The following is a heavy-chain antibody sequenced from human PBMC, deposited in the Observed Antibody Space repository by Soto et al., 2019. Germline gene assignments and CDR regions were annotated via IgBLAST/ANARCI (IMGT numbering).Heavy chain of an antibody. CDR1: GYSFTSYW. Sequence: PGESLKISCKGSGYSFTSYWIGWVRQMPGKGLEWMGIIYPGDSDTRYSPSFQGQVTISADKSISTAYLQWSSLKASDTAMYYCARPGYSYGPPLHFDYWGQGTLVTVSS. V-gene: IGHV5-51*01. CDR3: ARPGYSYGPPLHFDY. D-gene: IGHD5-18*01. CDR2: IYPGDSDT. J-gene: IGHJ4*02.